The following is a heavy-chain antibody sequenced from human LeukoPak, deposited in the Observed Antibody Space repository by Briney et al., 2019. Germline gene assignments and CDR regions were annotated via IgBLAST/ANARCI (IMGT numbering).Heavy chain of an antibody. V-gene: IGHV3-11*01. CDR3: ARPKYSSSWQIFDY. J-gene: IGHJ4*02. CDR1: GFTFSDYY. D-gene: IGHD6-13*01. Sequence: PWGSLRLSCAASGFTFSDYYMSWIRQAPGKGLESVSYISSSCSTIYYADSVKGRFTISRDNAKNSLYLQMNSLRAEDTAVYYCARPKYSSSWQIFDYWGQGTLVTASS. CDR2: ISSSCSTI.